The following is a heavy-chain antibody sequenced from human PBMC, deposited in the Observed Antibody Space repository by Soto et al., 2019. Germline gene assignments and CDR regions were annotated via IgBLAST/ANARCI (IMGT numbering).Heavy chain of an antibody. J-gene: IGHJ6*02. CDR3: TRGQAGPYGMDV. CDR2: ISREGSST. V-gene: IGHV3-74*01. CDR1: GFTLSSYW. Sequence: EVQLVESGGGLVQPGGSLRLSCAASGFTLSSYWMHWVRQAPGKGLVWVSRISREGSSTAYADSVKGRFTISRDNAKNTVNLQMNSLRAEDTAVYYCTRGQAGPYGMDVWGQGTTVTVSS.